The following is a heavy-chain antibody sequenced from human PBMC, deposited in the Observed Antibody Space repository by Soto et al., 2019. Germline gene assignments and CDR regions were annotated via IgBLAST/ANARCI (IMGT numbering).Heavy chain of an antibody. CDR1: GGSFSGYY. J-gene: IGHJ4*02. D-gene: IGHD6-6*01. CDR2: INLSGGT. Sequence: QVQLQQWGAGLLKPSDTLSLTCAVYGGSFSGYYWSWIRQPPGKGLEWIVEINLSGGTNYSPSLKSRVTISVDTSKNHFSLRLSSVNAADTAVYYCARTIATRASRSLDYWGQGTLVTVSS. CDR3: ARTIATRASRSLDY. V-gene: IGHV4-34*01.